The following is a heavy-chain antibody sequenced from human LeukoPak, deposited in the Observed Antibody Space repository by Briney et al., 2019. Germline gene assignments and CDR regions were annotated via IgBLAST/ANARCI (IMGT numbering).Heavy chain of an antibody. D-gene: IGHD1-26*01. J-gene: IGHJ4*02. CDR2: ISSSSSYI. V-gene: IGHV3-21*01. CDR3: ATSGSYYSGGDY. CDR1: GFTFSNYY. Sequence: GVLRLSCAVSGFTFSNYYMSWVRQAPGKGLEWVSSISSSSSYIYYADSVKGRFTISRDNAKNSLYLQMNSLRAEDTAVYYCATSGSYYSGGDYWGQGTLVTVSS.